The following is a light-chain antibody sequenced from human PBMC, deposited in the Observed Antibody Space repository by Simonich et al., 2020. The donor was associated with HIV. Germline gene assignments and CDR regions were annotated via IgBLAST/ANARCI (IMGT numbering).Light chain of an antibody. CDR3: MQGIHLPYT. CDR2: EVS. V-gene: IGKV2-29*02. Sequence: DIVMTQTPLSLSVTPGQPAAISCKSNQSLLHSDVKTYLYWYLQKPGQSQQLRIYEVSRRFSGVTDRFSGSGSGTNFTLKISRVEAEDVCVYYCMQGIHLPYTFGQGTKLEIK. CDR1: QSLLHSDVKTY. J-gene: IGKJ2*01.